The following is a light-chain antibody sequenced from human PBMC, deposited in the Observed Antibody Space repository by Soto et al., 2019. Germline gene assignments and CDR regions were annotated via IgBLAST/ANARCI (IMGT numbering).Light chain of an antibody. Sequence: EIVLTQSPATLSLSPGERATLSCRASQSVSSYLACYQQKPGPAPMLLIYGASTRAAGIPARCSGRSSGTDFTPTIRILEPEDVAVYYWQQYGNSPITFGQGTRVEIK. J-gene: IGKJ5*01. CDR1: QSVSSY. CDR2: GAS. V-gene: IGKV3-11*01. CDR3: QQYGNSPIT.